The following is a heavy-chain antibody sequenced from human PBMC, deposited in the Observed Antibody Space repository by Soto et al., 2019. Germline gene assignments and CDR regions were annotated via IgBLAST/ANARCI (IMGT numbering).Heavy chain of an antibody. D-gene: IGHD5-18*01. CDR2: IYHSGST. V-gene: IGHV4-4*02. Sequence: PSETLSLTCAVSGGSMSSSNWWSWVRQPPGKGLEWIGEIYHSGSTNYNPSLKSRVTISVDKSKNQFSLKLSSVTAADTAVYYCARDGIQLGYYYGMDVWGQGTTVTVSS. CDR1: GGSMSSSNW. CDR3: ARDGIQLGYYYGMDV. J-gene: IGHJ6*02.